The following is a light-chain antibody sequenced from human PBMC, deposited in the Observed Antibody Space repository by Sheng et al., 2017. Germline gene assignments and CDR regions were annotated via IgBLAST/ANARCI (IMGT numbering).Light chain of an antibody. V-gene: IGLV3-21*02. CDR3: QVWDSSSDHVV. Sequence: SYVLTQPPSVSVAPGQTARITCGGNNIGDKSVHWYQQKPGQAPVLVVYDDSDRPSGIPERISGSNSGNTATATLTISRVGAGDEADYYCQVWDSSSDHVVFGGGTKLTVL. CDR1: NIGDKS. CDR2: DDS. J-gene: IGLJ2*01.